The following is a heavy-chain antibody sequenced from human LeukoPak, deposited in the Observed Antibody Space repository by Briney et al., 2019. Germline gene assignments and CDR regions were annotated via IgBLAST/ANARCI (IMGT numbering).Heavy chain of an antibody. V-gene: IGHV1-18*03. CDR2: ISAQHGQT. D-gene: IGHD6-19*01. J-gene: IGHJ4*02. CDR1: GYSENFYG. CDR3: ARHPKSSGWYPDPPGY. Sequence: ASVKVSCKTSGYSENFYGITWVRQVAGQGLEWMGWISAQHGQTEYAPNSQDRVTMTTDTYTNTAYMELRSLRSDDMAVYYCARHPKSSGWYPDPPGYWGQGTLVTVSS.